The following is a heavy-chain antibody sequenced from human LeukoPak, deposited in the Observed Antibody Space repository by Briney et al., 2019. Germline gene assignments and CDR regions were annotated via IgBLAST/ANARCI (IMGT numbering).Heavy chain of an antibody. CDR1: VSTLNTYW. D-gene: IGHD4-23*01. J-gene: IGHJ4*02. CDR2: IKQDGSDK. V-gene: IGHV3-7*05. Sequence: TGGSLRLSCAASVSTLNTYWMTWFRQTPGKGLEWVASIKQDGSDKYYVDSVKGRFTISRDNAENSLYLQMNSLRAEDTAVYYCARETRGTVGSYWGRGTLVTVSS. CDR3: ARETRGTVGSY.